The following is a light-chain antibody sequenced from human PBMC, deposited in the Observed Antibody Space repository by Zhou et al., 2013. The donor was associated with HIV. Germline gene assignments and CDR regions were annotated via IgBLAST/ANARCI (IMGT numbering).Light chain of an antibody. V-gene: IGKV1-5*03. CDR1: QSINSW. J-gene: IGKJ1*01. Sequence: DIQMTQSPSTLSASVGDRVTITCRASQSINSWLAWYQQKPGEAPKLLIYKASSLQGGVPSRFSGSGSGTEFTLTISSLQPDDFATYYCQQYNAYSPAFGQGTKVEIK. CDR3: QQYNAYSPA. CDR2: KAS.